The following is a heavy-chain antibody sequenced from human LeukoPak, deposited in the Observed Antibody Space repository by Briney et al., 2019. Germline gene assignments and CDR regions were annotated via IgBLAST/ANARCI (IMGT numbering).Heavy chain of an antibody. CDR3: ASNYYDSSGYYAHYYYYYGMDV. J-gene: IGHJ6*02. Sequence: PSETLSLTCAVYGGSFSGYYWSWIRQPPGKGLEWIGEINHNGSTNYNPSLKSRVTISVDTSKNQFSLKLSSVTAADTAVYYCASNYYDSSGYYAHYYYYYGMDVWGQGTTVTVSS. D-gene: IGHD3-22*01. CDR1: GGSFSGYY. CDR2: INHNGST. V-gene: IGHV4-34*01.